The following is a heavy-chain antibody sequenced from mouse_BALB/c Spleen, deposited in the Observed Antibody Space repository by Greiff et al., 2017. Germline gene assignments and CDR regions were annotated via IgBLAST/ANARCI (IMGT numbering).Heavy chain of an antibody. CDR2: ISSGGST. J-gene: IGHJ1*01. Sequence: EVKLMESGGGLVKPGGSLKLSCAASGFTFSSYAMSWVRQTPEKRLEWVASISSGGSTYYPDSVKGRFTISRDNARNILYLQMSSLRSEDTAMYYCARGRATMVTTTWYFDVWGAGTTVTVSS. CDR1: GFTFSSYA. D-gene: IGHD2-2*01. CDR3: ARGRATMVTTTWYFDV. V-gene: IGHV5-6-5*01.